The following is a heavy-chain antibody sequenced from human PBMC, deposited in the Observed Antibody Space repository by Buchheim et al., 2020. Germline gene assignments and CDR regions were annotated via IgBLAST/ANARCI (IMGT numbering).Heavy chain of an antibody. CDR2: IYYSGST. Sequence: QVQLQESGPGLVKPSQTLSLTCTVSVGSISRGSSYCRWIRQHPGKVLEWIGYIYYSGSTYYNPSLKSRVTLSVATSKNQFSLKLSSVTAADTAVYYCAGYCSSTSCYYGAYYGMDVWGQGTT. CDR1: VGSISRGSSY. D-gene: IGHD2-2*01. CDR3: AGYCSSTSCYYGAYYGMDV. J-gene: IGHJ6*02. V-gene: IGHV4-31*03.